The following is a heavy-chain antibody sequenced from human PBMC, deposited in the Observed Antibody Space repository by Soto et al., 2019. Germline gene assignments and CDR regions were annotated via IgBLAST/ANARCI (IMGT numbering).Heavy chain of an antibody. V-gene: IGHV1-18*01. CDR2: ISAYNDYT. D-gene: IGHD3-16*01. Sequence: ASVKVSCKASGYTFIRYGITWVWQAPGQGLEWMGWISAYNDYTNYAQKLQGRVTMTTDTSTSTVYMELRSLRSDDTAVYYCARGGYYDKVWGKMNYYGLDVWGQGTTVTVSS. CDR1: GYTFIRYG. CDR3: ARGGYYDKVWGKMNYYGLDV. J-gene: IGHJ6*02.